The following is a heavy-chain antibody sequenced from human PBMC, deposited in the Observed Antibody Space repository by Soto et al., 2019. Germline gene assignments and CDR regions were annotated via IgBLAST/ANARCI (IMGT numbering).Heavy chain of an antibody. J-gene: IGHJ6*02. D-gene: IGHD3-22*01. CDR1: GFTFSSYS. V-gene: IGHV3-21*01. Sequence: VGSLRLSCVASGFTFSSYSMNWVRQAPGKGLEWVSSISSSSSYIYYADSVKGQFTISSDNAKNSLYLQMNSLRAEDTAVYYCASSAGWLSQNGMDVWGQGTTVTVSS. CDR3: ASSAGWLSQNGMDV. CDR2: ISSSSSYI.